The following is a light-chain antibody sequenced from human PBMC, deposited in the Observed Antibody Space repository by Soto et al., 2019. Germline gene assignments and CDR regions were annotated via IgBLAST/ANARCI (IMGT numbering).Light chain of an antibody. CDR1: SSNIGSNT. Sequence: QLVLTQPPSASGTPGQRVTISCSGSSSNIGSNTVNWYQQLPGTAPKLRIYSNNQRHSGVPDRFSGSKSGTSASLAISGLQTGDEADYYCGTRDSSRTGYVFGTGTQGTVL. CDR2: SNN. CDR3: GTRDSSRTGYV. V-gene: IGLV1-44*01. J-gene: IGLJ1*01.